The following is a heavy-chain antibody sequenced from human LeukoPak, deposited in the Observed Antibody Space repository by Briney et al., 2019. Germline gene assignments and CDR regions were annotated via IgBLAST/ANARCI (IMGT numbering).Heavy chain of an antibody. CDR1: GYTFTGYY. D-gene: IGHD3-10*01. CDR3: ARASITMVRGVIITGLVTD. CDR2: INPNSGGT. J-gene: IGHJ4*02. Sequence: ASVKVSCKASGYTFTGYYMHWVRQAPGQGLEWMGWINPNSGGTNYAQKFQGRVTMTRDTSISTAYMELSRLRSGDTAVYYCARASITMVRGVIITGLVTDWGQGTLVTVSS. V-gene: IGHV1-2*02.